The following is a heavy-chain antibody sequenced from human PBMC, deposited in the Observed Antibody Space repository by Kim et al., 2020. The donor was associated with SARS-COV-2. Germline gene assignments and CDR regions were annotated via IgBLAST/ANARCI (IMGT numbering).Heavy chain of an antibody. J-gene: IGHJ5*02. CDR1: GDSVSSNSAA. Sequence: SQTFSLTCAISGDSVSSNSAAWNWIRQSPSRGLEWLGRTYYRSKWYNDYAVSVKSRITINPDTSKNQFSLQLNSVTPEDTAVYYCARSIAAAGTAGNWFDPWGQGTLVTVSS. CDR3: ARSIAAAGTAGNWFDP. CDR2: TYYRSKWYN. D-gene: IGHD6-13*01. V-gene: IGHV6-1*01.